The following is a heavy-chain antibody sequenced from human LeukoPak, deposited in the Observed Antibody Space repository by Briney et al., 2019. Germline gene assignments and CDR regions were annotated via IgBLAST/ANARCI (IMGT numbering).Heavy chain of an antibody. Sequence: SAKVSCKASGGTFSSYTISWLRQAPGLGLEWMGRIIPILGIANYAQKFQGRVTITADKSTSTAYMELSSLRSEDTAVYYCARGVEMATILDYWGQGTLVTVSS. CDR3: ARGVEMATILDY. V-gene: IGHV1-69*02. J-gene: IGHJ4*02. CDR1: GGTFSSYT. D-gene: IGHD5-24*01. CDR2: IIPILGIA.